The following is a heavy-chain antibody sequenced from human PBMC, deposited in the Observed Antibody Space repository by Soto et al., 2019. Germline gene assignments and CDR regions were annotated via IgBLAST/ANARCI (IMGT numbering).Heavy chain of an antibody. D-gene: IGHD3-10*01. Sequence: QVQLLESGPGLVKPSETLSLICAVSDGYITTHYWSWRRQPPGKGLEWIGYINYGGNTYYNPPLNRRDTLTVATSTSLSSLRLTSMPAADPAVYYCASAAGYGSGIDSWGQGTLVTVSS. CDR2: INYGGNT. V-gene: IGHV4-59*11. CDR1: DGYITTHY. J-gene: IGHJ4*02. CDR3: ASAAGYGSGIDS.